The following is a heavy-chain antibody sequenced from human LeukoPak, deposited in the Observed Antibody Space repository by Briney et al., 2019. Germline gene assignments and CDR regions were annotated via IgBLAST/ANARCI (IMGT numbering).Heavy chain of an antibody. CDR3: ARGNKDYGDYARGLSDY. CDR1: GYSFTSYD. J-gene: IGHJ4*02. D-gene: IGHD4-17*01. V-gene: IGHV1-8*02. CDR2: MNPNNGNT. Sequence: ASVKVSCKASGYSFTSYDINWVRQVTGQGLEWMGWMNPNNGNTGHAQRFQGRITMTRNTSITTAYMELSSLRSEDTAVYYCARGNKDYGDYARGLSDYWGQGTLVTVSS.